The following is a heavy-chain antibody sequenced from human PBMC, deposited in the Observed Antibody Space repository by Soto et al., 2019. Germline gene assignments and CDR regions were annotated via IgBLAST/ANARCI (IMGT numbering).Heavy chain of an antibody. V-gene: IGHV3-30*03. CDR1: GFTFRNHG. CDR3: ARGDREDILVVFGARPGEYGTDI. J-gene: IGHJ6*02. Sequence: QVQLVESGGGVVQPGGSLRLSCAASGFTFRNHGMHWVRQAPGKGLECLAVIAHDGSNAFYRDSVKGRFTVSRDNSKNTLYLYMNSLRCEDTGVYYCARGDREDILVVFGARPGEYGTDIWGQGTTVIVSS. D-gene: IGHD2-15*01. CDR2: IAHDGSNA.